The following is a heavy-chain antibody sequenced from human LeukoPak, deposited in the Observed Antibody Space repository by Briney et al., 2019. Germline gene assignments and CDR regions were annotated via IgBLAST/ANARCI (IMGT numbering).Heavy chain of an antibody. J-gene: IGHJ4*02. D-gene: IGHD3-22*01. V-gene: IGHV1-46*01. CDR1: GYTFTNYY. CDR2: MNPSGGST. CDR3: ARGQTYYYDSSGYYY. Sequence: ASVKVYCKASGYTFTNYYMLWVRQAPGPGLEWVGVMNPSGGSTSYAQKFQGRVTMTRETSTSTVYMELSSLRSEDTAVYYCARGQTYYYDSSGYYYWGQGTLVTVSS.